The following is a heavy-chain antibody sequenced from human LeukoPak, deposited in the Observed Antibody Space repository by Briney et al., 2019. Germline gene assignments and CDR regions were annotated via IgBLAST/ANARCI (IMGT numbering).Heavy chain of an antibody. V-gene: IGHV4-59*01. CDR1: GGSISTYY. Sequence: SETLSLTCTVSGGSISTYYWNWIRQPPGKGLEWIGYIYHSGSTNYNPALQSRVTISVDTSKNQFSLNLNSVTAADTAVYYCARGGAARLHFQNWGQGPLVTVSS. J-gene: IGHJ1*01. CDR2: IYHSGST. D-gene: IGHD6-6*01. CDR3: ARGGAARLHFQN.